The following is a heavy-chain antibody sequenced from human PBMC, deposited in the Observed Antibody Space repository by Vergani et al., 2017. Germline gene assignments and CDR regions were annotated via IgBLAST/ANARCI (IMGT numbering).Heavy chain of an antibody. CDR1: GYSFTSYW. CDR2: IDPSDSYT. J-gene: IGHJ6*02. CDR3: AYIGLPYYYYGMDV. Sequence: EVQLVQSGAEVKKPGESLRISCKGSGYSFTSYWISWVRQMPGKGLEWMGRIDPSDSYTNYRPSFQGHGTISSDKSISTAYLQWSSLKASDTAMYYCAYIGLPYYYYGMDVWGQGTTVTVSS. D-gene: IGHD2/OR15-2a*01. V-gene: IGHV5-10-1*03.